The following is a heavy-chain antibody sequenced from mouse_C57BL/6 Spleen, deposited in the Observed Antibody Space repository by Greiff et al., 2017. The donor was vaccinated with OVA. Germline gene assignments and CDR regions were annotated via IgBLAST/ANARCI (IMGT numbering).Heavy chain of an antibody. CDR2: IYPGDGDT. V-gene: IGHV1-80*01. CDR3: ARGNYYGSSSWFAY. D-gene: IGHD1-1*01. CDR1: GYAFSSYW. Sequence: QVQLQQSGAELVKPGASVKISCKASGYAFSSYWMNWVKQRPGKGLEWIGQIYPGDGDTNYNGKFKGKDTLTADKSSSTAYMQLSSLTSEDSAVYFSARGNYYGSSSWFAYWGQGTLVTVSA. J-gene: IGHJ3*01.